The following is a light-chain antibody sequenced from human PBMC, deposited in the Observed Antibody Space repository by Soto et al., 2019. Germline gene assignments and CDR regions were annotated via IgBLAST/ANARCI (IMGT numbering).Light chain of an antibody. V-gene: IGKV1-5*03. CDR1: QSISSW. Sequence: DIQMTQSPSTRPASVGAGVTIICRPSQSISSWLAWYQQKPGKAPNLLIYKASSLESGVPSRFSGSGSGTEFTLTISSLQPDDFATYYCQQYNSYPLTFGGGTKVEIK. CDR2: KAS. J-gene: IGKJ4*01. CDR3: QQYNSYPLT.